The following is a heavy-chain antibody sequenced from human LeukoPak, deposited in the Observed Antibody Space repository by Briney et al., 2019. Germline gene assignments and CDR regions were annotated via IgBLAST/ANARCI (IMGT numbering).Heavy chain of an antibody. J-gene: IGHJ5*02. CDR2: INPSGGST. Sequence: ASVKVSCKASGYTFTSYYMHWVRQAPGQGLEWMGIINPSGGSTSYAQKFQGRATMTRDTSTSTVYMELSSLRSEDTAVYYCARARAEIVLLWFGEDVWFDPWGQGTLVTVSS. D-gene: IGHD3-10*01. CDR1: GYTFTSYY. CDR3: ARARAEIVLLWFGEDVWFDP. V-gene: IGHV1-46*01.